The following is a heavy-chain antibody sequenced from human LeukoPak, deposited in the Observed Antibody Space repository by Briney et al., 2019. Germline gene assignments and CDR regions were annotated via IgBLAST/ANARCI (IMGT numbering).Heavy chain of an antibody. CDR1: GFTFSNYP. J-gene: IGHJ3*02. D-gene: IGHD5-18*01. Sequence: GRSLRLSCAASGFTFSNYPMHWVRQAPGKGLEWVVVIANDGRDKHYGESVKGRFTISRDNSRNTLYLQMNSLRAEDTAVYYCARAMWIQLWGISSRAFDIWGQGTMVTVSS. V-gene: IGHV3-30*03. CDR3: ARAMWIQLWGISSRAFDI. CDR2: IANDGRDK.